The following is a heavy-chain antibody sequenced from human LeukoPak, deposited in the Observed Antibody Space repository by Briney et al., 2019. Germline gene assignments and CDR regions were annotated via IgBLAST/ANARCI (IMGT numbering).Heavy chain of an antibody. CDR2: ISGNSGSI. CDR1: GFTFDDYA. J-gene: IGHJ4*02. D-gene: IGHD3-22*01. Sequence: PGGSLRLSCAASGFTFDDYAMHWVRQAPGKGLEWVSGISGNSGSIGYADSVKGRFTISRDNAKNSLYLQMNSLRAEDTALYYCAKDFGYYYDSSGYFDYWGQGTLVTVSS. CDR3: AKDFGYYYDSSGYFDY. V-gene: IGHV3-9*01.